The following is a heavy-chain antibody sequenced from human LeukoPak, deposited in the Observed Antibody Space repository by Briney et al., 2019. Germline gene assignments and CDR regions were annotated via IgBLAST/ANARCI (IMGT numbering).Heavy chain of an antibody. CDR2: IKQDGSEK. CDR3: ARMYSSGWYGEDYFDY. CDR1: GFTFSSYW. V-gene: IGHV3-7*01. J-gene: IGHJ4*02. D-gene: IGHD6-19*01. Sequence: GGSLRLFWAAAGFTFSSYWMSWVRQAPGKGREWVANIKQDGSEKYYVDSVQGRFTISRDNAKHSLYLQMNSLRAEDTAVYYCARMYSSGWYGEDYFDYWGQGTLVTVSS.